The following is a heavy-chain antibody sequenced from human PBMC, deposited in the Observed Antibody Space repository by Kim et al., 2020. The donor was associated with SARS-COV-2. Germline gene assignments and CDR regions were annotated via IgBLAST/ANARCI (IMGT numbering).Heavy chain of an antibody. CDR1: GFTFSSHS. D-gene: IGHD1-7*01. J-gene: IGHJ4*02. V-gene: IGHV3-48*01. Sequence: GGSLRLSCAASGFTFSSHSMNWVRQAPGKGLEWVAYINIRSTTIYFSDSVRGRFNISRDNAKNSVYLHMSSLRAEDTAVYYCAGDFRYTQEAGTGFDSWGQGTVVTVSS. CDR3: AGDFRYTQEAGTGFDS. CDR2: INIRSTTI.